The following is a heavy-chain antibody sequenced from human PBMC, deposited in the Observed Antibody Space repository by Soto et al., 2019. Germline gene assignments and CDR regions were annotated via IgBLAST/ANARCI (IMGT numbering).Heavy chain of an antibody. CDR3: ARVSLVGPSGGRYFDY. J-gene: IGHJ4*02. Sequence: EVQLVESGGGLVQPGGSLRLSCAASGFTFSAHYMDWVRQAPGKGLEWVGRIKNKANSYTTEYAASVEGRFTISREDSQNSLDLQMNSLHTEDTAVYYCARVSLVGPSGGRYFDYWGQGSQVAVSS. D-gene: IGHD1-26*01. CDR2: IKNKANSYTT. CDR1: GFTFSAHY. V-gene: IGHV3-72*01.